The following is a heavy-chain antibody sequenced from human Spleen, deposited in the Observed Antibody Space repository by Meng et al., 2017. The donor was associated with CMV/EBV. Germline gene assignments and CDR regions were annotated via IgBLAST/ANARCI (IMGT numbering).Heavy chain of an antibody. V-gene: IGHV3-48*04. CDR3: ARFYRVVGGWSRGY. CDR1: GFSFSVYS. CDR2: ISSSSSII. Sequence: GESLKIFCEASGFSFSVYSMNWFRQAPGKGLEWESYISSSSSIIYYADSVEGRFTISRDNAKNSLYLQMNSLRAEDTAVYYCARFYRVVGGWSRGYWGQGTLVTSPQ. J-gene: IGHJ4*02. D-gene: IGHD6-19*01.